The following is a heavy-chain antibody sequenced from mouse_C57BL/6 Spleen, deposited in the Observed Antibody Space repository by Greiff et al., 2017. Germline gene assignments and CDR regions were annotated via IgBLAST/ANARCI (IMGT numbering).Heavy chain of an antibody. D-gene: IGHD1-1*01. V-gene: IGHV1-4*01. CDR2: INPSSGYT. Sequence: QVQLQQSGAELARPGASVKMSCKASGYTFTSYTMPWVKQRPGQGLEWIGYINPSSGYTKYNQKFKDRATLTADKSSSTAYMQLSSLTSEDSAVYYCARRDITTVVPLDYWGQGTTLTVSS. J-gene: IGHJ2*01. CDR3: ARRDITTVVPLDY. CDR1: GYTFTSYT.